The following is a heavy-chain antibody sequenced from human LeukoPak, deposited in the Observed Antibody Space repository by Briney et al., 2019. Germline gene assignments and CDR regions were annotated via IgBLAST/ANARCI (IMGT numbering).Heavy chain of an antibody. CDR1: GFTFSSYA. V-gene: IGHV3-64D*06. CDR3: VKGVVPAAIEGSLYYYYGMDV. J-gene: IGHJ6*04. D-gene: IGHD2-2*01. CDR2: ISSNGGST. Sequence: GGSLRLSCSASGFTFSSYAMHWVRQAPGKGLEYVSAISSNGGSTYYADSVKGRFTISRDNSKNTLYLQMSSLRAEDTAVYYCVKGVVPAAIEGSLYYYYGMDVWGKGTTVTVSS.